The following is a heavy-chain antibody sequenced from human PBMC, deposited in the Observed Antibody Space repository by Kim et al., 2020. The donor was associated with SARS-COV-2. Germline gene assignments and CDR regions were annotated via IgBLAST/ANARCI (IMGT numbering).Heavy chain of an antibody. CDR2: ISYDGSNK. CDR1: GFTFSSYA. Sequence: GGSLRLSCAASGFTFSSYAMHWVRQAPGKGLEWVAVISYDGSNKYYADSVKGRFTISRDNSKNTLYLQMNSLRAEDTAVYYCARAASYDFWSGYYRDID. D-gene: IGHD3-3*01. J-gene: IGHJ4*01. CDR3: ARAASYDFWSGYYRDID. V-gene: IGHV3-30-3*01.